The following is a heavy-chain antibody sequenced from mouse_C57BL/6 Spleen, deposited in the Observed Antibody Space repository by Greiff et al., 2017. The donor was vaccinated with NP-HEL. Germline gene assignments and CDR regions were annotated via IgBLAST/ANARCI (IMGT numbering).Heavy chain of an antibody. CDR1: GYTFTSYG. V-gene: IGHV1-81*01. CDR3: ANYYGSSY. Sequence: LVESGAELARPGASVKLSCKASGYTFTSYGISWVKQRTGQGLEWIGEIYPRSGNTYYNEKFKGKATLTADKSSSTAYMELRSLTSEDSAVYFCANYYGSSYWGQGTLVTVSA. CDR2: IYPRSGNT. J-gene: IGHJ3*01. D-gene: IGHD1-1*01.